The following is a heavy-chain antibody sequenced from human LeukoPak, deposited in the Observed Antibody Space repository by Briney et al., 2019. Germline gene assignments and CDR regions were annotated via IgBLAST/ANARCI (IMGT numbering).Heavy chain of an antibody. V-gene: IGHV5-51*01. CDR2: IYPSDSDT. J-gene: IGHJ4*02. Sequence: GESLKIPCRSSGYNFATYWIGWVRQMPGKGLQWMGIIYPSDSDTRYSPSFQGQVTISADESINTAYLQWSSLKASDTAIYYCARRERGAFSPTYWAQGTLVTVSS. D-gene: IGHD3-10*01. CDR3: ARRERGAFSPTY. CDR1: GYNFATYW.